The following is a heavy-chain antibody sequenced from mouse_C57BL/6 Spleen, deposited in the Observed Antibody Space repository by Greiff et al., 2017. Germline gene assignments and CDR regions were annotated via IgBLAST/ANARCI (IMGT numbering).Heavy chain of an antibody. J-gene: IGHJ1*03. V-gene: IGHV3-3*01. CDR3: ARAQLAYWYFEV. CDR2: TFYSGIT. Sequence: VQLKQSGPSLVRPSQTLSLTCPVTGFSINSDCYWIWIRQFPGNKLEYIGYTFYSGITYYNPSLESRTYITRDTSKNQFSLKLSSVTTEDTATYYCARAQLAYWYFEVWGTGTTVTVSS. CDR1: GFSINSDCY. D-gene: IGHD4-1*02.